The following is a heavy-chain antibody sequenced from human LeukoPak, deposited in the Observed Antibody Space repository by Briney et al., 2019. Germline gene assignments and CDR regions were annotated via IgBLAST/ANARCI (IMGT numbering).Heavy chain of an antibody. Sequence: GGSLRLSCAASGFTFSSYSMNWVRQAPGKGLEWVSSISSSSSYIYYADSVKGRFTIPRDNAKNSLYLQMNSLGAEDTAVYYCARDSTLRVGIAAAGFDYWGQGTLVTVSS. CDR3: ARDSTLRVGIAAAGFDY. CDR1: GFTFSSYS. CDR2: ISSSSSYI. D-gene: IGHD6-13*01. V-gene: IGHV3-21*01. J-gene: IGHJ4*02.